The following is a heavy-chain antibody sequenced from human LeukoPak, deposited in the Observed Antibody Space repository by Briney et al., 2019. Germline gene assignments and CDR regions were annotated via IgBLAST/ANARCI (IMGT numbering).Heavy chain of an antibody. CDR2: INPNSGGT. D-gene: IGHD2-2*01. J-gene: IGHJ4*02. CDR3: ARDRVVVPAAFDY. V-gene: IGHV1-2*02. CDR1: GYTFTAYY. Sequence: ASVTVSCKASGYTFTAYYMHWVRQAPGQGLEWMGWINPNSGGTNYAQKFQGRVTMTRDTSISTAYMELSRLRSDDTGVYYCARDRVVVPAAFDYWGQGTLVTVSS.